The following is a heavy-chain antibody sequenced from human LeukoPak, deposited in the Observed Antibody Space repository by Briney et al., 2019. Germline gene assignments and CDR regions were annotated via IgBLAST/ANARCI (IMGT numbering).Heavy chain of an antibody. V-gene: IGHV4-61*02. CDR3: ARDLGGSSGWYGDAFDI. CDR1: GGSISSGSYY. Sequence: SQTLSLTCTVSGGSISSGSYYWSWIRQPAGKGLEWIGRIYTSGSTNYNPSLKSRVTISVDTSKNQFSLKLSSVTAADTAVYYCARDLGGSSGWYGDAFDIWGQGTVVTVSS. D-gene: IGHD6-19*01. J-gene: IGHJ3*02. CDR2: IYTSGST.